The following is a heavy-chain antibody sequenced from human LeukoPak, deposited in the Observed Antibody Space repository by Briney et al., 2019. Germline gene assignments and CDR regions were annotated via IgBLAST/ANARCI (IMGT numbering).Heavy chain of an antibody. Sequence: SETLSLTCAVYGGSFSGYYWSWIRQPPGKGLEWIGEINHSGSTNYNPSLKSRVTISVDTSKNQFSLKLSSVTAADTAVYYCARGIAAARSGAPWGQGTLVTVSS. D-gene: IGHD6-25*01. CDR2: INHSGST. J-gene: IGHJ5*02. CDR1: GGSFSGYY. V-gene: IGHV4-34*01. CDR3: ARGIAAARSGAP.